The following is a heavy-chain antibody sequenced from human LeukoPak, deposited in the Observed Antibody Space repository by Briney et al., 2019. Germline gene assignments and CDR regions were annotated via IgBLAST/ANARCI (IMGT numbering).Heavy chain of an antibody. CDR1: GFIFSDYY. V-gene: IGHV3-11*04. CDR2: ISSGSSTI. J-gene: IGHJ4*02. Sequence: GGSLRLSCAASGFIFSDYYMTWIRQAPGKGMEWISYISSGSSTIYYADSVKGRFTISRDNAKNSLSLQMNSLRAEDTAVYYCARDSDHVRDYWGQGTLVTVSS. CDR3: ARDSDHVRDY. D-gene: IGHD3-10*01.